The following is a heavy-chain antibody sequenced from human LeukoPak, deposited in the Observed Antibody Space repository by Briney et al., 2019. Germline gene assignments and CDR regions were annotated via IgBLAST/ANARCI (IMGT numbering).Heavy chain of an antibody. D-gene: IGHD1-26*01. J-gene: IGHJ3*02. CDR3: ARSIVGASGIDAFDI. CDR2: IYYSGST. Sequence: SETLSLTCTVSGGSISSSNYYWGWIRQSPGKGLEWMGTIYYSGSTYYNPSLKSRVTISVDTSKNQFSLKLSSVTAADTAVYYCARSIVGASGIDAFDIWGQGTMVTVSS. V-gene: IGHV4-39*07. CDR1: GGSISSSNYY.